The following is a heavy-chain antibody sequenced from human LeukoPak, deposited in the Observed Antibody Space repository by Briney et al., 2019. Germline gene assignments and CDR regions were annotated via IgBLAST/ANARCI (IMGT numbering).Heavy chain of an antibody. Sequence: GASVKVSCKASGYTFTSYYMHWVRQAPGQGLEWMGIINPSGGSTSYAQKFQGRVTMTRDTSTSTVYMELSSLRSEDTAVYYCARESRETWFGEYYFDYWGQGTLVTVSS. CDR2: INPSGGST. J-gene: IGHJ4*02. CDR1: GYTFTSYY. CDR3: ARESRETWFGEYYFDY. V-gene: IGHV1-46*01. D-gene: IGHD3-10*01.